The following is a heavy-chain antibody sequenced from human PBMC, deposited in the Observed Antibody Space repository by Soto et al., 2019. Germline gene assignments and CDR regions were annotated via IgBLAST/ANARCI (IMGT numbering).Heavy chain of an antibody. Sequence: QVQLVQSGAEVKKPGASVKVSCKASGYTRQTFFMHGERQAPGKGFKGMGVINPGYPAGRGTTYAQKFQGRVTMTTDTSTSTVYMELSRLRSDDTAVYYCAREAIVAGATTGMDVWGQGTTVTVSS. V-gene: IGHV1-46*02. D-gene: IGHD1-26*01. CDR1: GYTRQTFF. J-gene: IGHJ6*02. CDR3: AREAIVAGATTGMDV. CDR2: INPGYPAGRGT.